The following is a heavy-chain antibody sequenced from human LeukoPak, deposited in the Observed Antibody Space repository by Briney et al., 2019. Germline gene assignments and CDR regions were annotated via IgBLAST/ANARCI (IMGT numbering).Heavy chain of an antibody. V-gene: IGHV4-59*01. J-gene: IGHJ4*02. D-gene: IGHD7-27*01. CDR2: ISNSGTT. Sequence: PSETLSLTCTVSGGSISSYSWSWIRQPPGKGLEWIGYISNSGTTNYNPSLKSRVTISADTSKNQFSLILRSVTAADTALYYCARDLAAVNWGIDCWGQGTLVTVSS. CDR3: ARDLAAVNWGIDC. CDR1: GGSISSYS.